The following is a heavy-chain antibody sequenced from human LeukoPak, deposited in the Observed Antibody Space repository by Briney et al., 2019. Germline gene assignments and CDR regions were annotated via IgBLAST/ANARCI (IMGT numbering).Heavy chain of an antibody. V-gene: IGHV4-34*01. CDR3: ARHTYRYYGSRAYYYYMVV. J-gene: IGHJ6*03. CDR2: INHSGST. CDR1: GGSFSGYY. D-gene: IGHD3-10*01. Sequence: SETLSLTCAVYGGSFSGYYWSWIRQPPGKGLEWIGEINHSGSTNYNPSLKSRVTISVDTSKNQFSLKLSSVTAADTAVYYCARHTYRYYGSRAYYYYMVVWAKGPRLPSP.